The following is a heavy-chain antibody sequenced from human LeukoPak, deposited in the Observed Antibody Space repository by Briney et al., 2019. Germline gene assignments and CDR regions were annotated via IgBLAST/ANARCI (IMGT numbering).Heavy chain of an antibody. Sequence: PSETLSLTCAVYGGSFSGYYWSWIRQPPGKGLEWIGEIKHGGSNNYNPSLKSRVTISGDTSKNQFSLKLSSVTAADTAVYYCARGRGRYCSGGSCYSSNWFDPWGQGTLVTVSS. D-gene: IGHD2-15*01. CDR2: IKHGGSN. J-gene: IGHJ5*02. CDR3: ARGRGRYCSGGSCYSSNWFDP. CDR1: GGSFSGYY. V-gene: IGHV4-34*01.